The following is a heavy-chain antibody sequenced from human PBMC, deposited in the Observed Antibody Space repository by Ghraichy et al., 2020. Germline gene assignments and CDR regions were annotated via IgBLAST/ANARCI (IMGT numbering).Heavy chain of an antibody. CDR2: INPRGGSA. CDR3: VTNQPPGVDGPTDYYYYNMDV. CDR1: GYTFSSYY. D-gene: IGHD5-24*01. J-gene: IGHJ6*02. Sequence: ASVKVSCKASGYTFSSYYVHWVRQAPGQGLEWMGIINPRGGSANYAQKFQGRVTMTTDTSTSTVYMELSNLRSEDTAVYYCVTNQPPGVDGPTDYYYYNMDVWGQGTTVTVSS. V-gene: IGHV1-46*03.